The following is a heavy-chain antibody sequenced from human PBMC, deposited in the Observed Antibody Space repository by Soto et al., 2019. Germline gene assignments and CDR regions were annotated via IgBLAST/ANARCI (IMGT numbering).Heavy chain of an antibody. Sequence: ASVRVSCQASGDTFTSDSRNWVRQAPGEGLEWMGIINPSSGRTIYAQSFQGRVTITSDTSTRIVYMEMSSLESEDTAVYYCARDHNFGFILYAMDVWG. CDR2: INPSSGRT. J-gene: IGHJ6*02. CDR3: ARDHNFGFILYAMDV. CDR1: GDTFTSDS. D-gene: IGHD2-15*01. V-gene: IGHV1-46*01.